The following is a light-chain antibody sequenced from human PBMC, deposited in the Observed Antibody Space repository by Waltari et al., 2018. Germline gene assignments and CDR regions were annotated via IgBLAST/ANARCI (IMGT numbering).Light chain of an antibody. CDR2: GAS. V-gene: IGKV3-20*01. J-gene: IGKJ1*01. Sequence: EIVFTHSPGTLSLSPGERATLSCRSRQSGSRTLAWYQQKPGQAPRLLIYGASTRATGIPDRFSGSGSGTDFSLTISSLEPEDFAVYYCQQYVRLPVTFGQGTKVEIK. CDR3: QQYVRLPVT. CDR1: QSGSRT.